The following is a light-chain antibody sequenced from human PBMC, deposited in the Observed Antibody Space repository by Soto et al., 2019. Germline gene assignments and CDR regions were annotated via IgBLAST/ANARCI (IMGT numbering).Light chain of an antibody. CDR2: KAS. J-gene: IGKJ1*01. CDR1: QSCGTS. Sequence: DIQMTQSPSTLSASVGDRVTITCRASQSCGTSLAWYQQRPGKAPNLLIYKASNLESGVPSMFSGSGSGTEFTLTISSVQPDDVATYYCQQYNNYWTFGQGTKVEVK. V-gene: IGKV1-5*03. CDR3: QQYNNYWT.